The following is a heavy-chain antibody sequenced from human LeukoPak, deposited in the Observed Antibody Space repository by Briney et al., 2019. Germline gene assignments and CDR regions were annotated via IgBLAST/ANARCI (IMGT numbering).Heavy chain of an antibody. V-gene: IGHV3-23*01. Sequence: GGSLRLSCSASGFTFSSSAMSWVRQAPGKGLEWVSAISASGGSTDYADSVKGRFTISRDNSKNTLYLQMNRLRAEDTAEYYCAKGSGTFDYWGQGTLVTVSS. J-gene: IGHJ4*02. CDR2: ISASGGST. CDR3: AKGSGTFDY. CDR1: GFTFSSSA.